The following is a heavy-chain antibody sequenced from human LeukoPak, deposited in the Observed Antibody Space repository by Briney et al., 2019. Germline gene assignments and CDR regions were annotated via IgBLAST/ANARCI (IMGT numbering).Heavy chain of an antibody. Sequence: GGSLRLSCAASGFTFSSYAMSWVRQAPGKGLEWVSAISGSGGSTYYADSVKGRFTISRDNSKNTLYLQMNSLRAGDTAVYYCAKAVYCSSTSCYGYYYGMDVWGKGTTVTVSS. V-gene: IGHV3-23*01. CDR3: AKAVYCSSTSCYGYYYGMDV. CDR1: GFTFSSYA. J-gene: IGHJ6*04. D-gene: IGHD2-2*01. CDR2: ISGSGGST.